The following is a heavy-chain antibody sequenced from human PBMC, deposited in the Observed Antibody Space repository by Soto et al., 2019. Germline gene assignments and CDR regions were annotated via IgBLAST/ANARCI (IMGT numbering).Heavy chain of an antibody. J-gene: IGHJ4*02. CDR3: ARIRDYYGSPPLDY. D-gene: IGHD3-10*01. Sequence: QVTLKESGPVLVKPTETLTLTCTVSGFSLSNARMGVSWIRQPPGKALEWLAHIFSNDEKSYSTSLKSRLTTXKXTXXRQVVLTMTNMDPVDTATYYCARIRDYYGSPPLDYWGQGTLVTVSS. CDR2: IFSNDEK. V-gene: IGHV2-26*01. CDR1: GFSLSNARMG.